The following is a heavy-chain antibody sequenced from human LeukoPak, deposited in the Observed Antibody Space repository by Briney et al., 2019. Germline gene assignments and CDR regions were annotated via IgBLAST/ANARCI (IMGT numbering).Heavy chain of an antibody. D-gene: IGHD3-3*01. J-gene: IGHJ4*02. V-gene: IGHV3-30*18. CDR1: GFTFSSYG. CDR3: AKASGFFKVDY. Sequence: GSLRLSCAASGFTFSSYGMHWVRQAPGKGLEWVAVISYDGSNKYYADSVKGRFTISRDNSKNTLYLQMNSLRAEDTAVYYCAKASGFFKVDYWGQGTLVTVSS. CDR2: ISYDGSNK.